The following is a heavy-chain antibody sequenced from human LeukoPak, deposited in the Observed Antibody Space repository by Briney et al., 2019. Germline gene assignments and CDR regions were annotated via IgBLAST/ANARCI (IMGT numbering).Heavy chain of an antibody. V-gene: IGHV4-59*12. J-gene: IGHJ3*02. CDR2: IYNNGST. Sequence: SETLSLTCTVSGGSISSYYRSWIRQPPGKGLEWIGYIYNNGSTNYNPSLKSRVTISVDTSKDQLSLQLTPLTPEDTHVYYWARGGWGTTRRAFGIWGQGKIVTVFS. CDR3: ARGGWGTTRRAFGI. CDR1: GGSISSYY. D-gene: IGHD1/OR15-1a*01.